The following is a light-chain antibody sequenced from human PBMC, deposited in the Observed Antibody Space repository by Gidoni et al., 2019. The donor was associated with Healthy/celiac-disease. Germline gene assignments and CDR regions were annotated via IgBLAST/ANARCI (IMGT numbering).Light chain of an antibody. CDR2: AAS. CDR1: QGIRND. CDR3: LQDYNYPPT. Sequence: AIQMTQSPSSLSASVVDRVTITCRASQGIRNDLGWNQQKPGKAPKLLIYAASSLQSGVPSRFSGSGSGTDFTLTISSLQPEDFATYYCLQDYNYPPTFGPGTKVDIK. J-gene: IGKJ3*01. V-gene: IGKV1-6*01.